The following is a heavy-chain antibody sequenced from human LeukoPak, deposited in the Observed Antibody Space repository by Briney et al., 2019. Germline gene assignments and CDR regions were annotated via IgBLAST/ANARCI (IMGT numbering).Heavy chain of an antibody. V-gene: IGHV1-69*04. J-gene: IGHJ2*01. Sequence: AASVKVSCKASGGTFSSYAISWVRQAPGQGLEWMGRIIPILGIANYAQKFQGRVTMTRDTSTSTVYMELSSLRSEDTAVYYCARLHDYYWYFDLWGRGTLVTVSS. CDR3: ARLHDYYWYFDL. CDR2: IIPILGIA. D-gene: IGHD5-12*01. CDR1: GGTFSSYA.